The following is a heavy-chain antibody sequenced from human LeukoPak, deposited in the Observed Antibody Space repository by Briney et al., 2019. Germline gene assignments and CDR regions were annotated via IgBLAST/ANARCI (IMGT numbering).Heavy chain of an antibody. V-gene: IGHV3-30*04. CDR1: GFTFSAYA. D-gene: IGHD3-3*01. J-gene: IGHJ6*04. CDR3: ARTFSPYTYDLASMDV. CDR2: ISYDGSNK. Sequence: GGSLRLSCAASGFTFSAYAMHWVRQAPGKGLEWVAVISYDGSNKYFADSVKGRFTISRDNSKNTLDLHMNSLRADDTAVYYCARTFSPYTYDLASMDVWGKGTTVTVSS.